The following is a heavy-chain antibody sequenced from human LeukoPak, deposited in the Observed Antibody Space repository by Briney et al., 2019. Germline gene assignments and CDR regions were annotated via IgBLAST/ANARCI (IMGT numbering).Heavy chain of an antibody. V-gene: IGHV4-59*01. D-gene: IGHD4-11*01. J-gene: IGHJ5*02. CDR1: GGSISSYY. Sequence: PSETLSLTCTVSGGSISSYYWSWIRQPPGKGLEWIGYIYYSGSTNYNPSLKSRVTISVDTSKNQFSLKLSSVTAADTAVYYCARDKGTVTTSNWFDPWGQGTLVTVSS. CDR3: ARDKGTVTTSNWFDP. CDR2: IYYSGST.